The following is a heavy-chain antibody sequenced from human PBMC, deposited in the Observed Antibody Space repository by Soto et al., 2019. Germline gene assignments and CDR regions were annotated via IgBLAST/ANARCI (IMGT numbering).Heavy chain of an antibody. Sequence: PGGALRLSCAASGFSGSSNYMTWVRQAPGKGLEWVSIIYSDGRTNYADSVKGRFTISRDNSKNTVYLQMTSLSADDTAVYYCAREISAGFGEPWLDPWGQGTLVTVSS. D-gene: IGHD3-10*01. J-gene: IGHJ5*02. V-gene: IGHV3-53*01. CDR1: GFSGSSNY. CDR3: AREISAGFGEPWLDP. CDR2: IYSDGRT.